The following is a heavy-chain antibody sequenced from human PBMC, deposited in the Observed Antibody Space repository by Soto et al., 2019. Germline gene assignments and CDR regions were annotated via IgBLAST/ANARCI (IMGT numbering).Heavy chain of an antibody. Sequence: VQLVESGAEVKKPGASVKVSCKASGYTFTNYGISWVRQDPGQGVEWMGWISAYNGNTNNAQKLHGRVTMTTDTSRSTAYMELRSLRSYNTAVYYFARSLSGTPVYWGQGTLDTVSS. D-gene: IGHD6-13*01. CDR2: ISAYNGNT. CDR1: GYTFTNYG. CDR3: ARSLSGTPVY. J-gene: IGHJ4*02. V-gene: IGHV1-18*01.